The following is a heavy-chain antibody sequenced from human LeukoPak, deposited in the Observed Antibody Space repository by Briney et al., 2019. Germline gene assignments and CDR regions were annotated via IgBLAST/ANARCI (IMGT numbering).Heavy chain of an antibody. V-gene: IGHV1-69*04. Sequence: GASVKVSCKASGGTFSSYAISWVRQAPGQGLEWMGRIIPILGIANYAQKFQGRVTITADKPTSTAYMELSSLRSEDTAVYYCASSDKRDGSGSYYSVTGVDPNPPNYYYYGMDVWGQGTTVTVSS. CDR2: IIPILGIA. CDR3: ASSDKRDGSGSYYSVTGVDPNPPNYYYYGMDV. CDR1: GGTFSSYA. J-gene: IGHJ6*02. D-gene: IGHD3-10*01.